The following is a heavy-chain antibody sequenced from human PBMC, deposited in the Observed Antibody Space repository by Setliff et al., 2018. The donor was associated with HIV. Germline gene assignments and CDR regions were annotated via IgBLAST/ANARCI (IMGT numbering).Heavy chain of an antibody. CDR3: ARGEALQNTVMTYFQH. Sequence: GASVKVSCKVSGGTFNSYTFTWVRQAPGQGLEWMGGIIPILGITHRAQNFQGRVTISADGSTNTAYMELSGLRSEDTAIYYCARGEALQNTVMTYFQHWGQGTPVTVSS. CDR1: GGTFNSYT. D-gene: IGHD4-17*01. CDR2: IIPILGIT. V-gene: IGHV1-69*10. J-gene: IGHJ1*01.